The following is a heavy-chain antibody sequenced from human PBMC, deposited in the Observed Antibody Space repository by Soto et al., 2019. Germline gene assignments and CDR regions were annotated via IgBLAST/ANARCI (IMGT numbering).Heavy chain of an antibody. CDR2: IKSKTDGGTT. D-gene: IGHD3-3*01. J-gene: IGHJ4*02. V-gene: IGHV3-15*07. CDR3: TTRYDFWSGYWYEFDY. CDR1: GFTFSNAW. Sequence: EVQLVESGGGLVKPGGSLRLSCAASGFTFSNAWMNWVRQAPGKGLEWVGRIKSKTDGGTTDYAAPVKGRFTISRDDSKNTLCLQMNSLKTEDTAVYYCTTRYDFWSGYWYEFDYWGQGTLVTVSS.